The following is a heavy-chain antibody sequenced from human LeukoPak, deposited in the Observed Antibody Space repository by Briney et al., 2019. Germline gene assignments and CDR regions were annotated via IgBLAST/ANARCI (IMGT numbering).Heavy chain of an antibody. CDR2: INHSGST. D-gene: IGHD3-3*01. CDR1: GGSFSGYN. V-gene: IGHV4-34*01. J-gene: IGHJ6*04. Sequence: SETLSLTCAVYGGSFSGYNWSWIRQPPGKGREWIGEINHSGSTNYNPRLKSRVTISVDTSKNQFSLKLSSVTAADTAVYYCARGRGGNPYYDFSSGYYTVTDVWGKGTTVTVSS. CDR3: ARGRGGNPYYDFSSGYYTVTDV.